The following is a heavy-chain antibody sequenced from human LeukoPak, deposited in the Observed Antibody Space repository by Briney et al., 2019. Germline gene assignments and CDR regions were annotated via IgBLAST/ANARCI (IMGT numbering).Heavy chain of an antibody. Sequence: SETLSLTCTVSGGSISSYYWSWIRQPPGKGLEWIGEINHSGSTNYNPSLKSRVTISVDTSKNQFSLKLTSVTAADTAVYYCARGGPFDSGSFYFDYWGQGILVTVSS. CDR1: GGSISSYY. CDR3: ARGGPFDSGSFYFDY. V-gene: IGHV4-34*01. CDR2: INHSGST. D-gene: IGHD1-26*01. J-gene: IGHJ4*02.